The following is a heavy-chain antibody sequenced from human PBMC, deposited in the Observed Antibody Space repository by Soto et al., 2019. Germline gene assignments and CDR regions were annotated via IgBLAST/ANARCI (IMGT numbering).Heavy chain of an antibody. D-gene: IGHD3-22*01. CDR3: ARGADYDSSGIRLNWFDP. CDR1: GFTFSSYS. Sequence: EVQLVESEGGLVQPGGSLRLSCAASGFTFSSYSMNWVRQAPGKGLEWVSYISSSSSTIYYADSVKGRFTISRDNAKNSLYLQMNSLRDEDTAVYYCARGADYDSSGIRLNWFDPWGQGTLVTVSS. V-gene: IGHV3-48*02. CDR2: ISSSSSTI. J-gene: IGHJ5*02.